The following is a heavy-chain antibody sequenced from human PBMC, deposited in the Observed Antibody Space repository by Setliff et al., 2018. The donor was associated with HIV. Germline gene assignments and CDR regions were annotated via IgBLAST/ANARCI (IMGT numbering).Heavy chain of an antibody. CDR1: GFIFSSYA. J-gene: IGHJ4*02. CDR3: AKVKVPTTDLYFLDY. CDR2: VRYDESNK. V-gene: IGHV3-30*02. D-gene: IGHD1-1*01. Sequence: LSLSCAASGFIFSSYAMHWVRQAPGKGLEWVACVRYDESNKYYAESVKDRFTISRDNSKNMVYLQMNSLRAEDTALYYCAKVKVPTTDLYFLDYWGQGTPVTVS.